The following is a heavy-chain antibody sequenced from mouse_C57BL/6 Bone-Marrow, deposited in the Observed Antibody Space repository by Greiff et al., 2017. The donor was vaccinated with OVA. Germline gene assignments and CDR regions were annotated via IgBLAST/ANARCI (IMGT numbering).Heavy chain of an antibody. CDR1: GYSFNGYT. Sequence: VQLQQSGPELVKPGASVKISCKASGYSFNGYTIKWVKQSPEKSLEWIGEINPSTGGTTYNQKFKAKATLTVDKSSSTAYMQLKSLPSEDSAVYYCARGGTSPFAYWGQGTLVTVSA. CDR3: ARGGTSPFAY. V-gene: IGHV1-42*01. CDR2: INPSTGGT. D-gene: IGHD4-1*01. J-gene: IGHJ3*01.